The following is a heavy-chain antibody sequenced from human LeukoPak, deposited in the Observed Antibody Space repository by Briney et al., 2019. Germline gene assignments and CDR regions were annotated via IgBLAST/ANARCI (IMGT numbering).Heavy chain of an antibody. J-gene: IGHJ5*02. V-gene: IGHV1-2*02. CDR1: GYTFTGYY. D-gene: IGHD4-17*01. CDR3: ARTIRGDYVEASWFDP. Sequence: ASVKVSCKASGYTFTGYYMHWVRQAPGQGLEWMGWINPNSGGTNYAQKFQGRVTMTRDTSISTAYMELSRLRSDGTAVYYCARTIRGDYVEASWFDPWGQGTLVTVSS. CDR2: INPNSGGT.